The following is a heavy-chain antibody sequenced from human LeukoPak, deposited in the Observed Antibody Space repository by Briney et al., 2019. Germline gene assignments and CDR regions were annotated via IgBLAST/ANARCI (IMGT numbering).Heavy chain of an antibody. CDR2: IHYTGST. D-gene: IGHD1-26*01. J-gene: IGHJ4*02. Sequence: SETLSLTCSVSGGSIRSSSYYWGWFRQPPGKGLEWIGTIHYTGSTYYTPSLKSRVTVSVDTSNNQFSLKVSSVTAADTAVYYCARHPSGSSFDYWGQGTLVAVSS. V-gene: IGHV4-39*01. CDR3: ARHPSGSSFDY. CDR1: GGSIRSSSYY.